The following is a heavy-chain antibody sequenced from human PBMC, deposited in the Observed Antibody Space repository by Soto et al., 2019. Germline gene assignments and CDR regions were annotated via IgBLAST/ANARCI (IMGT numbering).Heavy chain of an antibody. J-gene: IGHJ5*02. Sequence: GASVKVSCKASGGTFSSYAISWVRQAPGQGLEWMGGTIPIFGTANYAQQFQGRVTITADESTSTAYMELSSLRSEDTAVYYCARDLLVATGTTNNWFDPWGQGTLVTVSS. V-gene: IGHV1-69*13. CDR3: ARDLLVATGTTNNWFDP. CDR1: GGTFSSYA. CDR2: TIPIFGTA. D-gene: IGHD6-13*01.